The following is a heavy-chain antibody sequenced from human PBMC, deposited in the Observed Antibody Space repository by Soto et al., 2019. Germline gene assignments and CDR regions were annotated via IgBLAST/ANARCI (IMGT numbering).Heavy chain of an antibody. CDR2: INHSGST. D-gene: IGHD3-10*01. CDR3: AIGRTAPYYYGSGSRSYGMDV. CDR1: GGSFSGYY. Sequence: SETLSLTCAVYGGSFSGYYWSWIRQPPGNGLEWIGEINHSGSTNYNPSLKSRVTISVDTPKNQFSGMFSSVTAADTTVYYCAIGRTAPYYYGSGSRSYGMDVWGQGTTVTVSS. J-gene: IGHJ6*02. V-gene: IGHV4-34*01.